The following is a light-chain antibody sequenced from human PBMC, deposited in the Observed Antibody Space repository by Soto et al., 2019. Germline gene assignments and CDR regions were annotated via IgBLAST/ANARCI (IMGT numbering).Light chain of an antibody. CDR2: EVS. J-gene: IGLJ2*01. CDR1: SSDVGGCNY. V-gene: IGLV2-8*01. Sequence: QSALTQPPSASGSPGQSVTISCTGTSSDVGGCNYVSWYQQHPGKAPKLMIYEVSKRPSGVPDRFSGSKSGNTASLTVSGLQAEDEADYYCSSYAGSNKGVFGGGTKVTVL. CDR3: SSYAGSNKGV.